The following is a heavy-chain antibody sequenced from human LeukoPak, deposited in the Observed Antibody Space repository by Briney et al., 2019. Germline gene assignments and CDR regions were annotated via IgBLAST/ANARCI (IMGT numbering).Heavy chain of an antibody. J-gene: IGHJ4*02. CDR3: AKRLSFGVAIGDFDY. CDR2: ISGSGDST. V-gene: IGHV3-23*01. D-gene: IGHD3-3*01. Sequence: GGSLRLSCAASGFTFCNYAMSWVRPAPGEGVGWVSAISGSGDSTYYADSVKGRFTISRDSSMETLYLQMNSLRAEDTATYFCAKRLSFGVAIGDFDYWGQGTLVTVSS. CDR1: GFTFCNYA.